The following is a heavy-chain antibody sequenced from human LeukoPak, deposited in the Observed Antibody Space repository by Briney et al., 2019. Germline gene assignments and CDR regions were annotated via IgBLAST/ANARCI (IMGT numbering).Heavy chain of an antibody. J-gene: IGHJ5*02. V-gene: IGHV3-23*01. D-gene: IGHD3-22*01. CDR1: GFSFNNYA. CDR3: AKGSSGYFVDL. CDR2: ISNDGGGT. Sequence: PGGSLRLSCAASGFSFNNYAMNWVRQAPGKGLGWISAISNDGGGTNYADFVNGRFTISRDNSKNTLFLQMNSLRAEDTALYYCAKGSSGYFVDLWGQGTLVTVSS.